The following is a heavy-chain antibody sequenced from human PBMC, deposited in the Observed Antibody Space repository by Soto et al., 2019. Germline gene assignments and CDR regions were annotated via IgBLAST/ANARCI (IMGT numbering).Heavy chain of an antibody. CDR3: ACGRSSSWGGMDV. Sequence: QVQLVQSGAEVKKPGASVKVSCKASGYTFTGYYMHWVRQAPGQGLEWMGWINPNSGGTNYAQKFQGWVTMTRDTSISTAYRELSRRRADDRSVCYWACGRSSSWGGMDVWGQGTTVTVSS. V-gene: IGHV1-2*04. CDR1: GYTFTGYY. CDR2: INPNSGGT. J-gene: IGHJ6*02. D-gene: IGHD6-13*01.